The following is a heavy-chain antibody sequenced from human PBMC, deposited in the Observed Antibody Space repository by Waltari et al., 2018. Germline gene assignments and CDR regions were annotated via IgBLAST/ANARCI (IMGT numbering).Heavy chain of an antibody. CDR2: ISYSGAT. J-gene: IGHJ3*01. CDR3: ATYVGASVGTAAFDV. V-gene: IGHV4-39*01. CDR1: GGSITTSRHY. Sequence: QLHLQESGPGLVKPSETLSLTCSVSGGSITTSRHYWGWIRQPPGKGLEWTGTISYSGATYYNPSLRSRVTISLDTSKNQFSLKLTSVTAADTAVYYCATYVGASVGTAAFDVWGQGTMVTVSS. D-gene: IGHD3-16*01.